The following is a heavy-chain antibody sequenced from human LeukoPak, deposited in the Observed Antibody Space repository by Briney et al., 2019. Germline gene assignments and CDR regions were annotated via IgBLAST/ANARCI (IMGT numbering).Heavy chain of an antibody. CDR1: GGSISSYY. CDR2: IYYSGTT. J-gene: IGHJ4*02. V-gene: IGHV4-59*12. CDR3: ARVAVAGLRFAYFDY. Sequence: PSETLSLTCTVSGGSISSYYWSWIRQPPGKGLEWIGYIYYSGTTNYNPSLKSRVTISVDTSKNQFSLKLSSVTAADTAVYYCARVAVAGLRFAYFDYWGQGTLVTVSS. D-gene: IGHD6-19*01.